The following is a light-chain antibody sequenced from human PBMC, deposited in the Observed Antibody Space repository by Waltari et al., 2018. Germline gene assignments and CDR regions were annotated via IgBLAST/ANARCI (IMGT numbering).Light chain of an antibody. CDR2: KAS. V-gene: IGKV1-5*03. Sequence: DIKLTQSTSTLSPSVGDRVTITCRDSQDIGTWLAWYQQKPGKAPKLLLYKASRLQSGVPSRFSGRGSGTEFTLTISSLQPEDFATFYCQQFDTYPWTFGQGTKVDIK. J-gene: IGKJ1*01. CDR1: QDIGTW. CDR3: QQFDTYPWT.